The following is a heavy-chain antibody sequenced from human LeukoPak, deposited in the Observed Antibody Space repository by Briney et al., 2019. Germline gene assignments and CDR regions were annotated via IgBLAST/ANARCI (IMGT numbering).Heavy chain of an antibody. CDR2: ISVNNGDT. CDR1: GYTFTSYG. D-gene: IGHD5-12*01. V-gene: IGHV1-18*01. CDR3: ARTPNILYSMSSLDY. Sequence: GASVEVSCRTSGYTFTSYGVSWVRQAPGQGLEWLGWISVNNGDTRSAQKVKGRLTMTTDISTSTAFMDLRSLRSDNTAVYYCARTPNILYSMSSLDYWGQGTLVTVSS. J-gene: IGHJ4*02.